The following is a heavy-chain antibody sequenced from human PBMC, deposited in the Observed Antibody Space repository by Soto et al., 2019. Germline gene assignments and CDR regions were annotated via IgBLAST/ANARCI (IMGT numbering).Heavy chain of an antibody. Sequence: PGGSLRLSCAASGFTFSSYAMSWVRQAPGKGLEWVSAISGSGGSTYYADSVKGRFTISRNNSKNTLYLQMNSLRAEDTAVYYCAKDLGYYDFWSGYPFDYWGQGTLVTVSS. V-gene: IGHV3-23*01. CDR1: GFTFSSYA. CDR2: ISGSGGST. D-gene: IGHD3-3*01. CDR3: AKDLGYYDFWSGYPFDY. J-gene: IGHJ4*02.